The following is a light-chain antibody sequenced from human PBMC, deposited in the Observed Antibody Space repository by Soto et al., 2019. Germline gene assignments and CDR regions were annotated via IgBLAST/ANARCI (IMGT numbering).Light chain of an antibody. CDR1: QSVSSSY. Sequence: EIVLTQSPGTLSLSPGERATLSCRASQSVSSSYLAWYQQKPGQAPRLLIYGASSRATGIPDRFSGSGSGTDFTLTISRLEPGDFAVYYCQQYGSFPRTFGQGTKVDIK. V-gene: IGKV3-20*01. CDR2: GAS. CDR3: QQYGSFPRT. J-gene: IGKJ1*01.